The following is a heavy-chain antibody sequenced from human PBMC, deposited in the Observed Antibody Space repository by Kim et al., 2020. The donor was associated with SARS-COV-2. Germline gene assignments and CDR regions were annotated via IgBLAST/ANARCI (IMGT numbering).Heavy chain of an antibody. D-gene: IGHD1-1*01. CDR2: YI. Sequence: YIYYADSVKGRFIISRDNAENSLYLQMNSLRAEDTAVYYCARVYSGSHHFDYWGQGTLVTVSS. J-gene: IGHJ4*02. CDR3: ARVYSGSHHFDY. V-gene: IGHV3-21*01.